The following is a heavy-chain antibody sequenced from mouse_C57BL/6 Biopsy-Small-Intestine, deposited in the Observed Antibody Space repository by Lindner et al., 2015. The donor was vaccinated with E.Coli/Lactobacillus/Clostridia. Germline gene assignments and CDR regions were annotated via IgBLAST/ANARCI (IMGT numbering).Heavy chain of an antibody. CDR2: IYPRSGNT. CDR3: ARGDDYAFTY. Sequence: VQLQEVLERELRGLGRSVKLSCKASGYTFTSYGISWMKQRTGQGLEWIGEIYPRSGNTYYHEKFKGKATLTADKSPSTACMELRSLTSEDSAVYFCARGDDYAFTYWGQGTLVTVSA. V-gene: IGHV1-81*01. D-gene: IGHD2-4*01. J-gene: IGHJ3*01. CDR1: GYTFTSYG.